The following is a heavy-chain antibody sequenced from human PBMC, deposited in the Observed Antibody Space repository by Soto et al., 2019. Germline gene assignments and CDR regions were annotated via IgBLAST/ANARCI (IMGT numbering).Heavy chain of an antibody. Sequence: QVQLVESGGGVVQPGRSLRLSCAASGFTFSSYGMQWVRQAPGKGLEWVAVISYDGSNKYYADSVKGRFTISRDNSKNTLYLLMNSRRAEDTAVYYCAKETYSGPLDYWGQGTLVTFSS. D-gene: IGHD2-15*01. CDR3: AKETYSGPLDY. CDR2: ISYDGSNK. J-gene: IGHJ4*02. CDR1: GFTFSSYG. V-gene: IGHV3-30*18.